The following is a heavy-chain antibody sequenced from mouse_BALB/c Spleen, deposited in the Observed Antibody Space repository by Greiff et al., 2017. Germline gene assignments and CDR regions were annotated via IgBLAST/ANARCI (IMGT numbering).Heavy chain of an antibody. CDR1: GYTFSSYW. Sequence: VQLQESGAELMKPGASVKISCKATGYTFSSYWIEWVKQRPGHGLEWIGEILPGSGSTNNNEKFKGKATFTADTSSNTAYMQLSSLTSEDSAVYYCAAMITTGFDVWGAGTTVTVSS. J-gene: IGHJ1*01. CDR2: ILPGSGST. V-gene: IGHV1-9*01. CDR3: AAMITTGFDV. D-gene: IGHD2-4*01.